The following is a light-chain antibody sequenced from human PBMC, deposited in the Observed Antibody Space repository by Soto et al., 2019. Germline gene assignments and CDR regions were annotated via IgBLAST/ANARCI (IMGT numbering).Light chain of an antibody. Sequence: DIVMTQSPLSLPVTPGEPASITCRSSQSLLHANGKNYLEWYLQRPGQSPQLLIFLGSDRSSGVPDRFSVSGSGTDFTLKISRVEAEDVGVYYCMQALQTPLTFGGGTKVDIK. CDR2: LGS. J-gene: IGKJ4*01. V-gene: IGKV2-28*01. CDR1: QSLLHANGKNY. CDR3: MQALQTPLT.